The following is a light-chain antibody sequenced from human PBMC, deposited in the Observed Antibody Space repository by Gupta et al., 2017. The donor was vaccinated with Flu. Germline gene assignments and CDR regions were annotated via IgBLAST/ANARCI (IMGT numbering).Light chain of an antibody. Sequence: DVVMTQSPLSLPVTLGQPASISCRSSQSLVYSDGNTYLSWFQQRPGQSPRRLIYKVSMRDSGVPDRFSGSGSGTDFTLKISRAEADDIGVYYCRQGTHWPFTFGPGTKVDIK. CDR1: QSLVYSDGNTY. CDR2: KVS. CDR3: RQGTHWPFT. V-gene: IGKV2-30*01. J-gene: IGKJ3*01.